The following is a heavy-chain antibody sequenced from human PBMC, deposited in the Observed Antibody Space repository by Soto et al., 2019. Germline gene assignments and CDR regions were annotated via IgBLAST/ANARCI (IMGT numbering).Heavy chain of an antibody. CDR1: GFTFSSYA. CDR3: AKGVAATPLFFDY. Sequence: GESLKISCAASGFTFSSYAMSWVRQAPGKGLEWVSAISGSGGSTYYADSVKGRFTISRDNSKNTLYLQMNSLRAEDTAVYYCAKGVAATPLFFDYWGQGTLVTVSS. D-gene: IGHD2-15*01. J-gene: IGHJ4*02. CDR2: ISGSGGST. V-gene: IGHV3-23*01.